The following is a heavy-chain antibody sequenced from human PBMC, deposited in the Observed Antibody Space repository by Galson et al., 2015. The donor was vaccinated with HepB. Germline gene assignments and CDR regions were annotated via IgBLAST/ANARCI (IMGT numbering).Heavy chain of an antibody. Sequence: SLRLSCAASGFTFSSYAMSWVRQAPGKGLEWVSAISGSGGSTYYADSVKGRFTISRDNSKNTLYLQMNSLRAEDTAVYYCAVGATPFWYYGMDVWGQGTTVTVSS. CDR3: AVGATPFWYYGMDV. J-gene: IGHJ6*02. CDR2: ISGSGGST. V-gene: IGHV3-23*01. D-gene: IGHD1-26*01. CDR1: GFTFSSYA.